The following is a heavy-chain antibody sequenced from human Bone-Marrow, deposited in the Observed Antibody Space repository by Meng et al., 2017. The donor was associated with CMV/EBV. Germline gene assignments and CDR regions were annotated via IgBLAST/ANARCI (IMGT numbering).Heavy chain of an antibody. CDR3: ARDERYRWLQSYGMDV. J-gene: IGHJ6*02. V-gene: IGHV1-69*05. CDR1: GGIFSNYG. D-gene: IGHD5-24*01. CDR2: IIPDSGTT. Sequence: SVKVSCKASGGIFSNYGFTWVRQAPGQGLEWMGGIIPDSGTTYYAQMFQGRVTITTDESTSTAYMELSSLRSEDTAVYYCARDERYRWLQSYGMDVWGQGTTVTVSS.